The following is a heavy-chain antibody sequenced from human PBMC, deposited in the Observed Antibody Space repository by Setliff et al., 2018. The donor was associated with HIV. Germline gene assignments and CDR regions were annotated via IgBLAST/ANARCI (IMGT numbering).Heavy chain of an antibody. D-gene: IGHD3-22*01. CDR1: GYTFTSYG. Sequence: ASVKVSCKASGYTFTSYGISWVRQAPGQGLEWMGWISAYNGDTNYAQKFQGRVTITADKSTSTAYMELSSLRSEDTAVYYCARDSPNYYDSSGSWGQGTLVTVSS. J-gene: IGHJ5*02. CDR3: ARDSPNYYDSSGS. CDR2: ISAYNGDT. V-gene: IGHV1-18*01.